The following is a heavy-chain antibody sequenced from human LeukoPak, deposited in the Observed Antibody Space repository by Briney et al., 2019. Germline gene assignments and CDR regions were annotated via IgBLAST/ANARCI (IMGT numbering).Heavy chain of an antibody. CDR3: AKVRADSSGYAFDI. Sequence: GVSLRLSGAASAFTVSRYAMSWLRQAPGKGLEWVAVISYDGSNKYYADSVKGRFTIYRDNSKNTLYLQRNSLRAEDTAVYYCAKVRADSSGYAFDIWGQGTMVSVS. J-gene: IGHJ3*02. CDR2: ISYDGSNK. V-gene: IGHV3-30*04. CDR1: AFTVSRYA. D-gene: IGHD3-22*01.